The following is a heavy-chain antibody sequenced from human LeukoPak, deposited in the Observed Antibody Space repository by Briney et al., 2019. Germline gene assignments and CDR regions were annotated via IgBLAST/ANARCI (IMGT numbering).Heavy chain of an antibody. J-gene: IGHJ4*02. Sequence: GGSLRLSCAASEFTFSSYAMSWVRQAPGKGLEWVSAIVGSGDYTYYGDSAKGRFTISRDNSKNTLYLHMNSLRVEDTALYYCAKDSTIFGANTHFDYWGQGTPVTVSS. CDR1: EFTFSSYA. D-gene: IGHD3-3*01. CDR3: AKDSTIFGANTHFDY. V-gene: IGHV3-23*01. CDR2: IVGSGDYT.